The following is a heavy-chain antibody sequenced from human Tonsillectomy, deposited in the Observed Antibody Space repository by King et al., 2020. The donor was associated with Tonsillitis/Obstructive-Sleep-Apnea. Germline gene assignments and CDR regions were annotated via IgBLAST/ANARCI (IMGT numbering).Heavy chain of an antibody. Sequence: VQLVESGAEVKKPGESLKISCKGSGYSFTSYWIGWVRQMPGKGLEWMGIIYPGDSDTRYSPSFQGQVTISAEKSISTAYLQWSSLKASDTAMFYCARGYCSSTSCYRAAYDYWGQGTLVTVSS. CDR2: IYPGDSDT. CDR1: GYSFTSYW. D-gene: IGHD2-2*02. CDR3: ARGYCSSTSCYRAAYDY. J-gene: IGHJ4*02. V-gene: IGHV5-51*01.